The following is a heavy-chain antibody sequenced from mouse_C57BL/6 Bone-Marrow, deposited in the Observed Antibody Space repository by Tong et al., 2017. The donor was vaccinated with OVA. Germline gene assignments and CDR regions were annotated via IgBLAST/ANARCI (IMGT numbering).Heavy chain of an antibody. CDR2: ITHSGET. D-gene: IGHD2-3*01. V-gene: IGHV12-3*01. J-gene: IGHJ2*01. Sequence: VQLQESGPGLVKPSQSLFLTCSITGFPITSGYYWIWIRQSPGKPLEWMGYITHSGETFYNPSLQSPISITRETSKNQFFLQLNSVTTEDTAMYYCAGDSDDYYCFDYWGQGTTLTVYS. CDR1: GFPITSGYY. CDR3: AGDSDDYYCFDY.